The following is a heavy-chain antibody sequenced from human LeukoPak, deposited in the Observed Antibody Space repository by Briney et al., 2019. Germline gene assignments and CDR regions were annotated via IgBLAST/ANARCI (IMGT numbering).Heavy chain of an antibody. CDR1: GGSISSGSYY. CDR3: ARDRGSSGYYEFDY. D-gene: IGHD3-22*01. J-gene: IGHJ4*02. Sequence: SETLSLTCTVSGGSISSGSYYWSWIRQPAGKGLEWIGRIYTSGSTNYNPSLKSRVTISVDRSKNQFSLKLSSVTAADTAVYYCARDRGSSGYYEFDYWGQGTLVTVSS. V-gene: IGHV4-61*02. CDR2: IYTSGST.